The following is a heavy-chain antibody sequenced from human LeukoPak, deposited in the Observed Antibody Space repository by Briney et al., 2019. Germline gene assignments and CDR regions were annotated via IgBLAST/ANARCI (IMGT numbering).Heavy chain of an antibody. V-gene: IGHV1-2*02. CDR1: GYSFSGYY. Sequence: ASVKVSCKASGYSFSGYYMHWVRQAPGQELEWMGWINPNSGGTNYAQKFQGRVTMTRDTSISTAYMELSRLRSDDTAVYYCARGPHWDPHFDYWGQGTLVTVSS. CDR2: INPNSGGT. D-gene: IGHD7-27*01. CDR3: ARGPHWDPHFDY. J-gene: IGHJ4*02.